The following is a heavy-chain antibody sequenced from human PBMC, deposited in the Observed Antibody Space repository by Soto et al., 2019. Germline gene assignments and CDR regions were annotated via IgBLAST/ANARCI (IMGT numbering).Heavy chain of an antibody. Sequence: PGGSLRLSCAASGFTFSSYAMSWVRQAPGKGLEWVSAISGSGGSTYYADPVKGRFTIPRDDSKNPLYLQINSLRAEDTAVYYCAKDLGGAFDIWGQGTMVTVSS. V-gene: IGHV3-23*01. CDR3: AKDLGGAFDI. D-gene: IGHD3-10*01. CDR1: GFTFSSYA. CDR2: ISGSGGST. J-gene: IGHJ3*02.